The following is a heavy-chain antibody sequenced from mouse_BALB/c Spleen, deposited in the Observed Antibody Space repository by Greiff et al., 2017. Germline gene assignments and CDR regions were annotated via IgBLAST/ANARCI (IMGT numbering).Heavy chain of an antibody. V-gene: IGHV5-17*02. J-gene: IGHJ4*01. CDR2: ISSGSSTI. CDR1: GFTFSSFG. CDR3: ARLGDYDAMDY. Sequence: EVHLVESGGGLVQPGGSRKLSCAASGFTFSSFGMHWVRQAPEKGLEWVAYISSGSSTIYYADTVKGRFTISRDNPKNTLFLQMTSLRSEDTAMYYCARLGDYDAMDYWGQGTSVTVSS.